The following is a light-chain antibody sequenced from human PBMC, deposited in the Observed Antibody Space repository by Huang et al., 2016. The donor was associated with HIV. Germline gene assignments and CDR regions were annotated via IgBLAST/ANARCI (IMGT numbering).Light chain of an antibody. CDR3: LQYNSWPPVT. J-gene: IGKJ5*01. CDR2: GAS. V-gene: IGKV3D-15*01. Sequence: EIVMTQSPATLSVSPGERATLSCRASQSVSSNLAWYQQKPGQAPRLIIYGASTRATGIPARFSGSGSGTDFTLTISSLQSEDFAVYYCLQYNSWPPVTFGQGTRLEIK. CDR1: QSVSSN.